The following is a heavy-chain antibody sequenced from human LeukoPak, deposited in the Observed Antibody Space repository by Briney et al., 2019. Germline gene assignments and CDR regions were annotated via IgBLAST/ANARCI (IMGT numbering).Heavy chain of an antibody. D-gene: IGHD2-15*01. CDR3: ARAAQGWDY. V-gene: IGHV3-74*01. J-gene: IGHJ4*02. CDR2: INSDGSST. Sequence: PGGSLRPSCAASGFTFSSYWMHWVRQAPGMGLGWVSGINSDGSSTSYADSVRGRFTISRDNAKNTLYLQMNSLRAEDAAVYYCARAAQGWDYWGQGTLVTVSS. CDR1: GFTFSSYW.